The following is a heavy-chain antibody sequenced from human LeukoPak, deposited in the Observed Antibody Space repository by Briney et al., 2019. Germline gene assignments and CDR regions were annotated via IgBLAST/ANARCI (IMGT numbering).Heavy chain of an antibody. CDR1: SGSISSYY. CDR2: VYYNGST. CDR3: ARFIGYCSSLICYPGKSWFDP. D-gene: IGHD2-2*01. V-gene: IGHV4-59*08. Sequence: PSETPSLTCTVSSGSISSYYWSWIRQPPGKGLEWIGHVYYNGSTNYNPSLKSRVTISVDTSKNQFSLKLTSVTAADTAVYFCARFIGYCSSLICYPGKSWFDPWGQGSVVTVSS. J-gene: IGHJ5*02.